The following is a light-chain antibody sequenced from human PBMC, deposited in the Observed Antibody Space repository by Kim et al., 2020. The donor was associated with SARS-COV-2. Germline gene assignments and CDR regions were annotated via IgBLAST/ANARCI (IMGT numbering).Light chain of an antibody. CDR2: GKN. CDR3: NSRDSSGNHLV. J-gene: IGLJ3*02. V-gene: IGLV3-19*01. Sequence: SSELTQDPAVSVALGQTVRITCQGDSLRSYYASWYQQKPGQAPVLVIYGKNNRPSGIPDRFSGSSSGNTASLTIPGAKAEDEADYYCNSRDSSGNHLVFG. CDR1: SLRSYY.